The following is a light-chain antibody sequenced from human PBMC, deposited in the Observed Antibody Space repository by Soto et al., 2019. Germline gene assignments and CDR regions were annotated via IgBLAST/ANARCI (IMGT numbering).Light chain of an antibody. Sequence: AIRMTQSPSSLSASTGDRVTITCRASQGISSYLAWYQQKPGKAPKVLIHTASTLQGGVPSRFSGSGSGTDFTLTISRLQSEDFATYYCQQYYTYPWTFGQGTKVDI. CDR3: QQYYTYPWT. V-gene: IGKV1-8*01. CDR2: TAS. CDR1: QGISSY. J-gene: IGKJ1*01.